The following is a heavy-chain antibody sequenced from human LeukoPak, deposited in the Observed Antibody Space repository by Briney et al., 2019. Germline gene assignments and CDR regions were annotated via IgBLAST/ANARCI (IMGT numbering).Heavy chain of an antibody. D-gene: IGHD6-19*01. V-gene: IGHV4-4*07. Sequence: SETLSLTCTVSGDSISSYSWSWIRQPAGKGLEWIGRIYPSGTTNYNPSLKSRLTMSIDTSKNQFSLRLNSVTAADTAVYYCVSNGWYSLEYWGQGTLVTVSS. CDR1: GDSISSYS. CDR2: IYPSGTT. CDR3: VSNGWYSLEY. J-gene: IGHJ4*02.